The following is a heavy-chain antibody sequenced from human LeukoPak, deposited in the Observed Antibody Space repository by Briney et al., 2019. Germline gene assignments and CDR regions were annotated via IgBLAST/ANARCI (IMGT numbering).Heavy chain of an antibody. CDR2: LYIRGST. CDR1: GGSISSYY. CDR3: ARDQGYFDFDY. D-gene: IGHD3-3*01. V-gene: IGHV4-4*07. Sequence: PSETLSLTCTVSGGSISSYYWSWIRQPAGKGLEWIGRLYIRGSTNYNPSLKSRVTMSVGTSKNQFSLNLTSVTAADTAVYYCARDQGYFDFDYWGQGILVTVSS. J-gene: IGHJ4*02.